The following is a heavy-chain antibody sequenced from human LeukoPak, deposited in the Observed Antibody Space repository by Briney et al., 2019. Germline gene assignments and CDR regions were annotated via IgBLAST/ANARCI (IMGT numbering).Heavy chain of an antibody. V-gene: IGHV1-2*02. CDR3: ATGADYYDSSGYYPQFDY. Sequence: ASVKVSCKAFGYTFTGYYMHWVRQAPGQGLEWMGWINPNSGGTNYAQKFQGRVTMTRDTSISTAYMELSRLRSDDTAVYYCATGADYYDSSGYYPQFDYWGQGTLVTVSS. CDR1: GYTFTGYY. J-gene: IGHJ4*02. CDR2: INPNSGGT. D-gene: IGHD3-22*01.